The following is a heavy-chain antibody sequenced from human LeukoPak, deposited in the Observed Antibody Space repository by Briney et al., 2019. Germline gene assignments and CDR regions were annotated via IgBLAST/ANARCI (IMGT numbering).Heavy chain of an antibody. CDR3: ARGYSDFWSGYYISYSYCFDY. V-gene: IGHV4-59*11. CDR2: IYYSGST. D-gene: IGHD3-3*01. CDR1: GGSISSHY. Sequence: SETLSLTCTVSGGSISSHYWSWIRQPPGKGLGWIGYIYYSGSTNYNPSLKSRVTISVDTSKNQFSLKLSSVTAADTALYYCARGYSDFWSGYYISYSYCFDYWGQGTLVTVSS. J-gene: IGHJ4*02.